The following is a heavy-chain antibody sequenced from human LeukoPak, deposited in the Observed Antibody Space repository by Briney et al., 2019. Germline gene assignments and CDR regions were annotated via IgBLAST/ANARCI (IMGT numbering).Heavy chain of an antibody. D-gene: IGHD6-6*01. CDR1: GDSIHSVYYF. CDR2: IYYSGST. Sequence: PSETLSLTCTVSGDSIHSVYYFWGWIRQPPGKGLEWIGYIYYSGSTNYNPPLKSRVTISVDTSKNQFSLKLSSVTAADTAVYYCARGGSSFEYYYYYYYMDAWGKGTTVTVSS. CDR3: ARGGSSFEYYYYYYYMDA. V-gene: IGHV4-61*01. J-gene: IGHJ6*03.